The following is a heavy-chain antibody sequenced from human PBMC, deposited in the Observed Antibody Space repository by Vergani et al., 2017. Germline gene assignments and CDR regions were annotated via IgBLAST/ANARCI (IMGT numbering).Heavy chain of an antibody. CDR1: GASVSSSVSSSGYS. D-gene: IGHD4-11*01. CDR2: LYYRGNS. CDR3: AKDPSSPTVTSDYYYYYGMDV. Sequence: QVRLQESGPGLVKPSETLSLTCTVSGASVSSSVSSSGYSWGWLRQPPGKGLEWIASLYYRGNSYYSPSLRSRLTISVDTSKNQFSLRLNSVTAADTAVYYCAKDPSSPTVTSDYYYYYGMDVWGQGTTVTVSS. V-gene: IGHV4-39*02. J-gene: IGHJ6*02.